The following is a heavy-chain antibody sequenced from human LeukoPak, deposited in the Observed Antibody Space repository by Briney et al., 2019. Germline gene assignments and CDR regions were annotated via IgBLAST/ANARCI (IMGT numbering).Heavy chain of an antibody. CDR3: AKGHKDSSSILGY. J-gene: IGHJ4*02. V-gene: IGHV3-33*06. CDR1: GVTFSSYG. D-gene: IGHD6-6*01. CDR2: IWYDGSNK. Sequence: PGRSLRLSWAASGVTFSSYGMHWVRQAPGKGLEWVAVIWYDGSNKYYADSVKGRLTISRDNSKNTLYMQMNSLRRKDTAVYYCAKGHKDSSSILGYWGQRTLVTVSS.